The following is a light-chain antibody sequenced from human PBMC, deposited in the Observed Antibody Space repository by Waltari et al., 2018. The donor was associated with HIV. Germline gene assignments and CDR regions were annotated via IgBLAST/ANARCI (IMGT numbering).Light chain of an antibody. V-gene: IGLV6-57*03. CDR3: QSYDSSNHLI. J-gene: IGLJ2*01. CDR1: SGSIASNY. CDR2: EDN. Sequence: NFMLTQPHSVSESPGKTVTISCTRSSGSIASNYVQWYQQRPGSAPTTVIYEDNQSPSGVPDRFSGSIDSSSNSASLTISRLKTEDEADYYCQSYDSSNHLIFGGGTKLTVL.